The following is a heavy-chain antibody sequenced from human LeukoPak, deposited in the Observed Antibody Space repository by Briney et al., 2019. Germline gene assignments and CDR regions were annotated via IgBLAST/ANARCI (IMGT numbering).Heavy chain of an antibody. CDR3: ARVYGDTAMAIVPYYYYYMDV. V-gene: IGHV4-30-4*08. CDR1: GGFISSGDYY. D-gene: IGHD5-18*01. Sequence: PSQTLSLTCTVSGGFISSGDYYWSWIRQPPGKGLEWIGYIYYSGSTYYNPSLKSRVTISVDTSKNQFSLKLSSVTAADTAVYYCARVYGDTAMAIVPYYYYYMDVWGKGTTVTVSS. J-gene: IGHJ6*03. CDR2: IYYSGST.